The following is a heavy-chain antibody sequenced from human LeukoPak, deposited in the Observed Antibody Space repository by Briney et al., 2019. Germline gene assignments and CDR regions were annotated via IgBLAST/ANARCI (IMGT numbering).Heavy chain of an antibody. D-gene: IGHD3-22*01. Sequence: GGSLRLSCAASGFTFSSYGMHWVRHAPSKGLEWVAVIWYDGSNKYYADSVKGRLTISRDNSKNTLYLQMNSLRAEDKAVYYCARDSSYYDSSGYYFWWGQGTLVTVSS. CDR3: ARDSSYYDSSGYYFW. J-gene: IGHJ4*02. CDR2: IWYDGSNK. CDR1: GFTFSSYG. V-gene: IGHV3-33*01.